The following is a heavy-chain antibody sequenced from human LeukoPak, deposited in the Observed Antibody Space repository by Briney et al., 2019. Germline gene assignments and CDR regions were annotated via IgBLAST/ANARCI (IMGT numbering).Heavy chain of an antibody. D-gene: IGHD3-9*01. CDR2: ISHREVT. J-gene: IGHJ4*02. V-gene: IGHV4-34*01. CDR3: ARAVTYHDVLTGYYRDYFDS. Sequence: PSETLSLTCAVYGGSFSGYYWSWIRQPPGKGLEWTGEISHREVTNCNPSLKSRLTISVDSSKNQFSLKLSSVTAADTAVYYCARAVTYHDVLTGYYRDYFDSWGRGILVTVSS. CDR1: GGSFSGYY.